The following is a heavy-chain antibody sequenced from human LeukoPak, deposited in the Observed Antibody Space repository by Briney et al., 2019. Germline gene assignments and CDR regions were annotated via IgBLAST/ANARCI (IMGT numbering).Heavy chain of an antibody. Sequence: GASVKVSCKASGYTFTSYGISWVRQAPGQGLEWMGWISAYNGNTNYAQKLQGRVTMTTDTSTSTAYMELRSLRSDDTAVYYCARVEGVTIFGVVTLPFDHWGQGTLVTVSS. CDR1: GYTFTSYG. J-gene: IGHJ4*02. D-gene: IGHD3-3*01. CDR3: ARVEGVTIFGVVTLPFDH. CDR2: ISAYNGNT. V-gene: IGHV1-18*01.